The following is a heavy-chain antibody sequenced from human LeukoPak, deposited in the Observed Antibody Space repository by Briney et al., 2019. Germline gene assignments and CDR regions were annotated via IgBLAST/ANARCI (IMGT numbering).Heavy chain of an antibody. Sequence: GGSLRLSCAASGFTFSSYAMSWVRQAPGKGLEWVSAISGSGGSTYYADSVKGRFTISRDNSKNTLYLQMNSLRAEDTAVYYCAKEGDPIEYYYDSSSYYVCYFDYWGQGTLVTVSS. CDR1: GFTFSSYA. CDR3: AKEGDPIEYYYDSSSYYVCYFDY. CDR2: ISGSGGST. J-gene: IGHJ4*02. V-gene: IGHV3-23*01. D-gene: IGHD3-22*01.